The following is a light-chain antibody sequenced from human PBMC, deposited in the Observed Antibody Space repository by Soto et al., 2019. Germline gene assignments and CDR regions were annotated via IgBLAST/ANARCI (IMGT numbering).Light chain of an antibody. CDR3: QHYNSYSEA. J-gene: IGKJ1*01. CDR1: QNISNY. V-gene: IGKV3-11*01. CDR2: DVS. Sequence: ILLTQSPSTLSLSPVKIATLSCRASQNISNYLIWYQQKPGQAPRLLIYDVSNRAAGIPARFSGSGSGTEFTLTISSLQPDDFATYYCQHYNSYSEAFGQGTKVDIK.